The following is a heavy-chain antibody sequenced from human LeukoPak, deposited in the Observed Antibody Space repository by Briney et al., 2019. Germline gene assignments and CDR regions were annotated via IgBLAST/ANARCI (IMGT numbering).Heavy chain of an antibody. CDR2: IYSGGST. Sequence: PGGSLRLSCAASGFTVSSNYMSWVRQAPGKGLEWVSVIYSGGSTYYADSVKGRFTISRVNSKNTLYLQMNSLRAEDTAVYYCARENWYQSEYFDYWGQGTLVTVSS. J-gene: IGHJ4*02. CDR1: GFTVSSNY. CDR3: ARENWYQSEYFDY. D-gene: IGHD1-14*01. V-gene: IGHV3-53*05.